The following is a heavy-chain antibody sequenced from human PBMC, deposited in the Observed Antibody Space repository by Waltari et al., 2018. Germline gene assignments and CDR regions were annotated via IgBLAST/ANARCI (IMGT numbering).Heavy chain of an antibody. V-gene: IGHV3-11*01. CDR3: ARDPHQAGDY. CDR2: IDKSGITI. Sequence: QVQVVESGGGLVKPGGSLRLSCVASGFTFTDYYMSWIRQAPGKGVEWVSFIDKSGITIFYADSVKGRFTVSRDNAKNSLYLQMNTLSPDDTAVYYCARDPHQAGDYWGQGTLVTVSS. J-gene: IGHJ4*02. CDR1: GFTFTDYY. D-gene: IGHD2-2*01.